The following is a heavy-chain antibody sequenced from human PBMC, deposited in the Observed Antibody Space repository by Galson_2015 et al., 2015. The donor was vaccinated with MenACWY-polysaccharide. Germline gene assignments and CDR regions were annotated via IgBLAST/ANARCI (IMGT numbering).Heavy chain of an antibody. CDR1: RFTFSTYW. CDR3: ARGARWLDD. Sequence: SLRLSCAASRFTFSTYWMTWVRQAPGKGLEWVANIKPDGSQKNYVDSMKGRFTISRDNARDSLYPQMNSLRAEDTAIYYCARGARWLDDWGQGTLVTVSS. D-gene: IGHD2-15*01. CDR2: IKPDGSQK. V-gene: IGHV3-7*04. J-gene: IGHJ4*02.